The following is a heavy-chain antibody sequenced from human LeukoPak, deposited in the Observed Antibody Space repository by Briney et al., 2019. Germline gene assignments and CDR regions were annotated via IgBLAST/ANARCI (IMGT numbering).Heavy chain of an antibody. CDR2: INDNGGRT. D-gene: IGHD1-26*01. J-gene: IGHJ4*02. Sequence: PGGSLRLSCSASGFTFSRYAMHWVRQAPGKGLDYVSGINDNGGRTHYGDSVKGRFSISRDNSKNTLHLQMSTLRAEDTALYYCVKDVGGSYAFDYWGQGILVTVAS. CDR3: VKDVGGSYAFDY. V-gene: IGHV3-64D*09. CDR1: GFTFSRYA.